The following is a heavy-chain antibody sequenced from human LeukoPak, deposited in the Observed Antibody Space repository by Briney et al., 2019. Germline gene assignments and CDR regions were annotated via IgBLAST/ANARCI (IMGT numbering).Heavy chain of an antibody. V-gene: IGHV1-46*01. CDR1: GYTFTSYY. CDR3: ARDLGIAVAGTRATGYYYGMDV. CDR2: INPSGGST. D-gene: IGHD6-19*01. J-gene: IGHJ6*02. Sequence: ASVKVSCKASGYTFTSYYMQWVRQAPGQGLEWMGIINPSGGSTSYAQKFQGRVTMTRDTSTSTVYMELSSLRSEDTAVYYCARDLGIAVAGTRATGYYYGMDVWGQGTTVTVSS.